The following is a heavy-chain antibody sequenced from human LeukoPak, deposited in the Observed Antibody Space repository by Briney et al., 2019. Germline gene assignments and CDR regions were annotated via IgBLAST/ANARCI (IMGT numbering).Heavy chain of an antibody. D-gene: IGHD3-16*01. CDR2: IKGDGSSI. J-gene: IGHJ4*02. Sequence: GGSLRLSCAASGFSFTSYWMHWVRQAPGKGLVWVSRIKGDGSSISYADSVEGRFTISRDNAKNSLDLQMNSLRAEDTAVYYCARGNYQVGGYFDYWGQGTLVTVSS. V-gene: IGHV3-74*01. CDR3: ARGNYQVGGYFDY. CDR1: GFSFTSYW.